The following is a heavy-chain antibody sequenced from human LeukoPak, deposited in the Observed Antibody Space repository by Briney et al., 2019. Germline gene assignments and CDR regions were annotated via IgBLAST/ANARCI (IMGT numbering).Heavy chain of an antibody. CDR3: ARRRTTGTTGYFDY. J-gene: IGHJ4*02. V-gene: IGHV4-4*09. D-gene: IGHD1-1*01. CDR1: RGSISTYY. CDR2: ISTSGST. Sequence: SETLSLTCTLSRGSISTYYWSWIRQPPGRGLEWIGYISTSGSTNYNPSLKSRVTISVDTSKNRFSLNLTSVTAADTAVYYCARRRTTGTTGYFDYWGQGTLVTVSS.